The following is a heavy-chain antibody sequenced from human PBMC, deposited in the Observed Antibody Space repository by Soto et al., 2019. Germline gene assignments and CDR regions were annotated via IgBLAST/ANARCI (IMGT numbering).Heavy chain of an antibody. D-gene: IGHD1-26*01. Sequence: SVKVSCKVSGGSFSGYTINWVRQAPGQGLEWMGGIIPMFNTPNYAQRFQGRVTITADKSTTTAYMEVSSLRSEDTAVYYCATARQTLLPEGHSFYGMDVWGQGTTVTVSS. J-gene: IGHJ6*02. V-gene: IGHV1-69*06. CDR2: IIPMFNTP. CDR1: GGSFSGYT. CDR3: ATARQTLLPEGHSFYGMDV.